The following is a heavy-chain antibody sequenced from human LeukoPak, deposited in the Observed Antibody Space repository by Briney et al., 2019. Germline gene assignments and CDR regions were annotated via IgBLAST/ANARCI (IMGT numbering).Heavy chain of an antibody. V-gene: IGHV3-30*02. CDR2: IRYDGSSK. D-gene: IGHD1-7*01. CDR1: GFTFSSYG. Sequence: GGSLRLSCAASGFTFSSYGTHWVRQAPGKGLEWVAFIRYDGSSKYYADSVKGRFTISRDNSKNTLYLQMNSLRAEDTAVYYCARDAHWNYRERYYFDYWGQGTLVTVSS. CDR3: ARDAHWNYRERYYFDY. J-gene: IGHJ4*02.